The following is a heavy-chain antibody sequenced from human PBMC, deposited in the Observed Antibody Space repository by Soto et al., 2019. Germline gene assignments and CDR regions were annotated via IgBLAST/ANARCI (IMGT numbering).Heavy chain of an antibody. CDR1: GFICSNYA. Sequence: GGSLRLSCAVSGFICSNYAMYWVRQAPGKGPDWVAVISNDGSNKDYADSVKGRFTISRDNSKNTLYLQMNSLKVEDTAMYYCARGDIVVNGPFDFWGQGTLVTSPQ. CDR2: ISNDGSNK. D-gene: IGHD3-22*01. CDR3: ARGDIVVNGPFDF. V-gene: IGHV3-30-3*01. J-gene: IGHJ4*02.